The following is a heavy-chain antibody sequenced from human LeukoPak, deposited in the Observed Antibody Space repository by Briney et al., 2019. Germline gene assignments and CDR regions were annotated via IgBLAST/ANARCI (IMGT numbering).Heavy chain of an antibody. CDR3: ARDWSESGIVVADYFDY. V-gene: IGHV1-46*01. J-gene: IGHJ4*02. CDR2: IKPSGGDT. D-gene: IGHD6-19*01. CDR1: GYTFTSFY. Sequence: ASVKVSCKASGYTFTSFYMHWVRQAPGQGLEWMGIIKPSGGDTSFAQKFQARVTLTRDTSTSTVYMELSSLTSEDTAVYYCARDWSESGIVVADYFDYWGQGTLVTVSS.